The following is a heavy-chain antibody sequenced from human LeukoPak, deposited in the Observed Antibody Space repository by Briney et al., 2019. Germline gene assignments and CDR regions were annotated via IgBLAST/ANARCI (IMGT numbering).Heavy chain of an antibody. Sequence: SETLSLTCTVSGGSVNSYYLSWIRQPAGKTLEWIGRIYDGGSTNYNPSLQSRVTLSIDTSKNQFSLNLRSVTAADTAVYYCARSELNDYSRYWGQGIMDIVSS. D-gene: IGHD4-11*01. CDR2: IYDGGST. CDR1: GGSVNSYY. CDR3: ARSELNDYSRY. J-gene: IGHJ4*02. V-gene: IGHV4-4*07.